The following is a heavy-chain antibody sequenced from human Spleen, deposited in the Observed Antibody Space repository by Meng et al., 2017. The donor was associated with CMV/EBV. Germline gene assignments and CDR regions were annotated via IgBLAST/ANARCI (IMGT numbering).Heavy chain of an antibody. CDR3: ARGVLTNVRGEGPDY. D-gene: IGHD3-16*01. J-gene: IGHJ4*02. CDR1: GYTFAKFL. CDR2: INPSSGSA. Sequence: SGYTFAKFLIHWVRHAPGQGLEWMGIINPSSGSASHAQKFQGRVTMTRDTSTSTVYVELNSLRSEDTAVYCCARGVLTNVRGEGPDYWGQGTLVTVSS. V-gene: IGHV1-46*01.